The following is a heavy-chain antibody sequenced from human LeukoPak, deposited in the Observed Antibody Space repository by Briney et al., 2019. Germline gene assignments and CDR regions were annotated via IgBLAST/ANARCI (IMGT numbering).Heavy chain of an antibody. CDR1: GFSFSSYA. D-gene: IGHD6-19*01. V-gene: IGHV3-23*01. CDR2: MSSSDDGR. Sequence: GGSLRLSCATSGFSFSSYAMSWVRQAPGKGLEWVSAMSSSDDGRYYAASVRGRFTISRDTSRSTLYLQMNSLRVEDTAVYYCVKDQREAYRSGWSRDFDYWGQGTLVTVSS. J-gene: IGHJ4*02. CDR3: VKDQREAYRSGWSRDFDY.